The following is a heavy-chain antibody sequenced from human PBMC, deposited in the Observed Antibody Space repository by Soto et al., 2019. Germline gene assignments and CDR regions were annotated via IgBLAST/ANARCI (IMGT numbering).Heavy chain of an antibody. CDR1: GVTVSSYP. D-gene: IGHD6-19*01. CDR2: ISYDGSNK. J-gene: IGHJ6*02. Sequence: PGGSMTLSCAPSGVTVSSYPMPWVRQAPDKGLEWVAVISYDGSNKYYADSVKGRFTISRDNSKNTLYLQMNSLRAEDTAVYYCARDQGSDSSGWLYYGMDVWGQGTTVTVSS. CDR3: ARDQGSDSSGWLYYGMDV. V-gene: IGHV3-30-3*01.